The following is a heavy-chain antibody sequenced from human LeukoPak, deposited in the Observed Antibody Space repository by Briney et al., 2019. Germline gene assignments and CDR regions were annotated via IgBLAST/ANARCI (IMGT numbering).Heavy chain of an antibody. D-gene: IGHD1-26*01. CDR1: GFTFHDYA. V-gene: IGHV3-9*01. CDR2: ISWNSGSI. CDR3: AKDIGSGDSGSYYGDY. Sequence: GGSLRLSCAASGFTFHDYAMHWVRKAPGKGLEWVSVISWNSGSIGYVDSVKGRFTISRDNAKNSLYLQMNSLRAEDTALYYCAKDIGSGDSGSYYGDYWGQGTLVTVSS. J-gene: IGHJ4*02.